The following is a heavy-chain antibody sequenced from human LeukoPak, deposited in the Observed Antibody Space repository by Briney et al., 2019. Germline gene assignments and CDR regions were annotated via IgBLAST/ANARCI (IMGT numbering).Heavy chain of an antibody. V-gene: IGHV1-18*01. D-gene: IGHD3-9*01. Sequence: ASVKVSCKASGYTFTSYGISWVRQAPGQGLEWMGWISAYNGNTDYAQKLQGRVTMTTDTSTSTAYMELRSLRPDDTAVYYCARGTYYAILTGFRTHRPFDYWGQGTLVTVSS. CDR3: ARGTYYAILTGFRTHRPFDY. J-gene: IGHJ4*02. CDR1: GYTFTSYG. CDR2: ISAYNGNT.